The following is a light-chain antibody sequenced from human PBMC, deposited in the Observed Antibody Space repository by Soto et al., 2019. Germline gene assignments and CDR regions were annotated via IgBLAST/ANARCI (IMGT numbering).Light chain of an antibody. V-gene: IGKV3-11*01. CDR3: QQRGNWPPIT. CDR1: QSIDNY. J-gene: IGKJ5*01. CDR2: DAS. Sequence: EIVLTQSPATLSLSPGESATLSCRASQSIDNYLAWYQQRPGQAPRLLIYDASNRATGVPPRFSGSGSGTDFTLSISSLEPEDFAVYYCQQRGNWPPITLGQGTRLEI.